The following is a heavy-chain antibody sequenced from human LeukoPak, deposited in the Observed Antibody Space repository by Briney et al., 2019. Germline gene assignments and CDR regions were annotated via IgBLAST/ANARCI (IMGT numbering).Heavy chain of an antibody. CDR3: ARDTSSTSGFDY. Sequence: SSETLSLTCTVSGGSISSYYWSWIRQPPGKGLEWIGYIYYSGSTNYNPSLKSRVTISVDTSKNQFSLKLSSVTAADTAVYYCARDTSSTSGFDYWGQGTLVTVSS. V-gene: IGHV4-59*01. CDR1: GGSISSYY. CDR2: IYYSGST. D-gene: IGHD2-8*01. J-gene: IGHJ4*02.